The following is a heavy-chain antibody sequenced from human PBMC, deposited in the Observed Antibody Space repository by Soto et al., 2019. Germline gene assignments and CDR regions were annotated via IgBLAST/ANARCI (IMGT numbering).Heavy chain of an antibody. J-gene: IGHJ6*02. Sequence: PGGSLRLSCAASGFTFSSYGMHWVRQAPGKRLEWVAVISYDGSNKYYADSVKGRFTISRDNSKNTLYLQMNSLRAEDTAVYYCAKDRGGNTYYDFWSGPYGMDVWGQGTTVTVSS. CDR3: AKDRGGNTYYDFWSGPYGMDV. D-gene: IGHD3-3*01. V-gene: IGHV3-30*18. CDR1: GFTFSSYG. CDR2: ISYDGSNK.